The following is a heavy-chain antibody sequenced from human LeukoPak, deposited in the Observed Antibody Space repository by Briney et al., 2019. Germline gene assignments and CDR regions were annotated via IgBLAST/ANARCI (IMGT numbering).Heavy chain of an antibody. CDR2: INHSGST. CDR3: ARAPTAMAADY. D-gene: IGHD5-18*01. CDR1: GGSFSGYY. J-gene: IGHJ4*02. V-gene: IGHV4-34*01. Sequence: PSETLSLTCAVYGGSFSGYYWSWIRQPPGKGLEWIGEINHSGSTNYNPSLKSRVTISVDTSKNQFSLKLSSVTAADTAVYYCARAPTAMAADYWGQGTLVTVSS.